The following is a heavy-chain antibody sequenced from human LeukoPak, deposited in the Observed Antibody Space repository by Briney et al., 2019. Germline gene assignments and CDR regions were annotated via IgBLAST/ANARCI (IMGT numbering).Heavy chain of an antibody. CDR3: ARGQGDSVDY. CDR2: ISSSSSYI. D-gene: IGHD1-26*01. Sequence: SGRSLRLSCAASGFTFSDFGMYWVRQAPGKGLEWVSSISSSSSYIYYADSVKGRFTISRDNAKNSLYLQMNSLRAEDTAVYYCARGQGDSVDYWGQGTLVTVSS. V-gene: IGHV3-21*01. CDR1: GFTFSDFG. J-gene: IGHJ4*02.